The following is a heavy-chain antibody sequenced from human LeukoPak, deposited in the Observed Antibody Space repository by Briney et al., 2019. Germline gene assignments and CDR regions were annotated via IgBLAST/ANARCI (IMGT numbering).Heavy chain of an antibody. CDR2: IKQDGSEK. V-gene: IGHV3-7*01. D-gene: IGHD3-10*01. CDR1: GFIFSSYW. J-gene: IGHJ4*02. CDR3: AREGSSEAY. Sequence: GGSLRLSYAASGFIFSSYWMSWVRQAPGKGLEWVANIKQDGSEKYYVDSVKGRFTISRDNAKNSLYLQMNSLRAEDTAVYYCAREGSSEAYWGQGTLVTVSS.